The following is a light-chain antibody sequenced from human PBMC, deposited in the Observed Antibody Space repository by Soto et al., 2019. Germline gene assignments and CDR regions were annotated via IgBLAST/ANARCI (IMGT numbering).Light chain of an antibody. CDR3: CSYAGSYIPYV. CDR1: SRDVGGYRS. V-gene: IGLV2-11*01. J-gene: IGLJ1*01. CDR2: DVT. Sequence: QSVLAQPHSVSGFPGQSVTISCTGTSRDVGGYRSVSWYQQRPGKAPKLIIYDVTKRPSGVPDRFSGSKSGNTASLTISGLQAEDESDYYCCSYAGSYIPYVFGSGTKVTVL.